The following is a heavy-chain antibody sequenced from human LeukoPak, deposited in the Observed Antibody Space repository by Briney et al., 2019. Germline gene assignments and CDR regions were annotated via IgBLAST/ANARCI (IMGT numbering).Heavy chain of an antibody. J-gene: IGHJ4*02. CDR1: GFTFDDYA. Sequence: GGSLRLSCAASGFTFDDYAMHWVRQAPGKGLEWVSLISWDGGSTYYADSVKGRFTISRDNSKNSLYLQMNSLRAEDTALYYCAKVSRGYSYDYYFDYWGQGTLVTVSS. V-gene: IGHV3-43D*03. CDR2: ISWDGGST. D-gene: IGHD5-18*01. CDR3: AKVSRGYSYDYYFDY.